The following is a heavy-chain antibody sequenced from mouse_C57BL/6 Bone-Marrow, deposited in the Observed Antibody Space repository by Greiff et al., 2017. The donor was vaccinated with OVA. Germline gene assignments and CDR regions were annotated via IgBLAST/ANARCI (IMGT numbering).Heavy chain of an antibody. J-gene: IGHJ3*01. CDR3: TRDTDAWFAY. CDR2: ISSGGDYN. Sequence: EVKLMESGEGLVKPGGSLKLSCAASGFTFSSYAMSWVRQTPEKRLEWVAYISSGGDYNYYADTVKGRFTLSRANARNTLYLQMGSLKSEDTAMYYCTRDTDAWFAYWGQGTLVTVSA. CDR1: GFTFSSYA. V-gene: IGHV5-9-1*02.